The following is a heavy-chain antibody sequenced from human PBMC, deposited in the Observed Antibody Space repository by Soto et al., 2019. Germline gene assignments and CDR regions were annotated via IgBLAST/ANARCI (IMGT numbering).Heavy chain of an antibody. D-gene: IGHD3-3*01. J-gene: IGHJ6*03. CDR2: ISNSGST. CDR1: GDSIRSHH. Sequence: SETLSLTCTVSGDSIRSHHWSWTLQPPWKGLEWVGYISNSGSTNYNPSLKSRVTISVDTSKNLFSLKLSSVTAADTAVYYCARSYYDLWSGSYYYYMDVWGKGTTVTVSS. V-gene: IGHV4-59*08. CDR3: ARSYYDLWSGSYYYYMDV.